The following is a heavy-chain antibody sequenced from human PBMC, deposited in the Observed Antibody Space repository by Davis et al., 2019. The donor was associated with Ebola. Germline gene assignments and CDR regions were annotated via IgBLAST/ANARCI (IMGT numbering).Heavy chain of an antibody. CDR3: ARGLGQWLVPWYFDY. J-gene: IGHJ4*02. CDR1: GFTFDSYS. V-gene: IGHV3-30*03. CDR2: ISYDGSNI. Sequence: PGGSLRLSCAASGFTFDSYSMNWVRQAPGKGLEWVAVISYDGSNIYYADSIKGRFTISRDDSKNTLYLQMNSLRAEDMAVYYCARGLGQWLVPWYFDYWGQGTLVTVSS. D-gene: IGHD6-19*01.